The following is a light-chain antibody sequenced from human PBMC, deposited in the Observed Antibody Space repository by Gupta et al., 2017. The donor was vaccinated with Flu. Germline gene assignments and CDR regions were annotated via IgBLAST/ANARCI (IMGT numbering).Light chain of an antibody. CDR1: KLGDKY. CDR2: RDS. Sequence: SYEVTQPPSVSVSPGHTATITCSGDKLGDKYACWYQHKAGQSPVLLIYRDSKRPPGIPERFSGSNSGNTATLNISGTQAMDEADYYCQTWDSDTFVVFGGGTKLTVL. CDR3: QTWDSDTFVV. J-gene: IGLJ2*01. V-gene: IGLV3-1*01.